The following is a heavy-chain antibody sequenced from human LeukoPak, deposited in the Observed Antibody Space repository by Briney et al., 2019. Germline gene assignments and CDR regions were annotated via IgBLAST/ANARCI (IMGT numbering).Heavy chain of an antibody. J-gene: IGHJ4*02. Sequence: GGSLRLSCAASGFTFSSYWMSWVRQAPGKGLEWVANIKQDGSEKYYVDSVKGRFTISRDNAKNSLYLQMNSLRAEDTAVYYCARDGYSYGQTGPFDYWGQGTLVTVSS. CDR2: IKQDGSEK. CDR1: GFTFSSYW. D-gene: IGHD5-18*01. CDR3: ARDGYSYGQTGPFDY. V-gene: IGHV3-7*01.